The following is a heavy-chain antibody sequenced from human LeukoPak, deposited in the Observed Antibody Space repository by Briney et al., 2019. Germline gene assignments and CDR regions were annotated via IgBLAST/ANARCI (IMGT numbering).Heavy chain of an antibody. CDR1: GGSISSGGYY. CDR2: IYYNGST. V-gene: IGHV4-31*03. Sequence: SETLSLTCTVSGGSISSGGYYSSWIRQHPGKGLEWIGYIYYNGSTSYNPSLKSRFTISVDTSKNQFSLKLSSVTAADTAVYYCARVLAAAGISLYNWFDPWGQGTLVTVSS. D-gene: IGHD6-13*01. J-gene: IGHJ5*02. CDR3: ARVLAAAGISLYNWFDP.